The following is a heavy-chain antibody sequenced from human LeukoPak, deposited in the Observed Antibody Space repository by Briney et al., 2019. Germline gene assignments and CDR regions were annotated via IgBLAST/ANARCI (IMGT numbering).Heavy chain of an antibody. CDR1: GYTLTELS. V-gene: IGHV1-24*01. Sequence: ASVNVSCKVSGYTLTELSMHWVRQAPGKGLEWMGGFDPEDGETIYAQKFQGRVTMTEDTSTDTAYMELSSLRSEDTAVYYCATLAPRITMIVVVITKGGWFDYWGQGTLVTVSS. CDR3: ATLAPRITMIVVVITKGGWFDY. CDR2: FDPEDGET. J-gene: IGHJ4*02. D-gene: IGHD3-22*01.